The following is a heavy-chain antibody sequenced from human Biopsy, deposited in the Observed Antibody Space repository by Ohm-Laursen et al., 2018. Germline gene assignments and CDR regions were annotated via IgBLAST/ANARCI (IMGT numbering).Heavy chain of an antibody. CDR1: GYTFTTYY. V-gene: IGHV1-46*01. Sequence: ASVKVSCKTSGYTFTTYYMHWVRQAPGQGLEWMGIMNPSGGSRTNAQKFHDRVTMTRDTSTSTVYMELSSLRSEDTAVYYCARDKTVLNYYFASDVWGQGTTVTVSS. J-gene: IGHJ6*01. CDR3: ARDKTVLNYYFASDV. D-gene: IGHD2/OR15-2a*01. CDR2: MNPSGGSR.